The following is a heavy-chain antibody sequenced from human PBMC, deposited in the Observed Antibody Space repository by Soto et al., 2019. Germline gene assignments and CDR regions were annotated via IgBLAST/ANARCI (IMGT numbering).Heavy chain of an antibody. Sequence: ASVKVSCKASGYTFIGYYIHWVRQAPGQGLEWMGWINPNSGGTNYAQRFQGWVTMTRDRSVSTAYMELSRLRSDDTAVYYCARAQITVTTNAFDIWGQGTMVTVSS. CDR2: INPNSGGT. J-gene: IGHJ3*02. CDR1: GYTFIGYY. CDR3: ARAQITVTTNAFDI. D-gene: IGHD4-17*01. V-gene: IGHV1-2*04.